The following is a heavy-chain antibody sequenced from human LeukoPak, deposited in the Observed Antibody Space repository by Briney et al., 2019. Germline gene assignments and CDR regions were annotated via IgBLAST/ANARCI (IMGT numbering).Heavy chain of an antibody. CDR1: GYTFTGYY. CDR3: ARTAAGTIPLDY. J-gene: IGHJ4*02. CDR2: INPNSGGT. V-gene: IGHV1-2*02. D-gene: IGHD6-13*01. Sequence: ASVKVSCKASGYTFTGYYMHWVRQAPGQGLEWMGWINPNSGGTNYAQKFQGRVTMTRDTSISTAYMELSRLRSEDTAVYYCARTAAGTIPLDYWGQGTLVTVSS.